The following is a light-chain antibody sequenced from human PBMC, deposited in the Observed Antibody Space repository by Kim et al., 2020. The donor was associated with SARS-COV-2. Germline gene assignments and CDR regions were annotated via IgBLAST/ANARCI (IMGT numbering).Light chain of an antibody. V-gene: IGKV1-39*01. Sequence: DIQMTQSPSSLSASVGDRVTITCRASQRIASYLHWYQQKPGKAPNLLIYGASSLQSGVPSRFSGSGSGTDFTLTISSLHPEDLATYYCQQTYTSWTIRPGTQV. CDR2: GAS. J-gene: IGKJ1*01. CDR1: QRIASY. CDR3: QQTYTSWT.